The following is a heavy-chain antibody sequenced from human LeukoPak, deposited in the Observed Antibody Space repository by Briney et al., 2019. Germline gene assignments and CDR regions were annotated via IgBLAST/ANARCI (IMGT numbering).Heavy chain of an antibody. CDR1: GFTFSSYA. D-gene: IGHD5-12*01. Sequence: GGSLRLSCAASGFTFSSYAMSWVRQAPGKGLEWVSAISGSGGSTYYADSVKGRFTISRDNSKNTLYLQMNSLRAEDTALYYCAKDWFGYSGYDYVFDYWGQGTLVTVSS. CDR2: ISGSGGST. CDR3: AKDWFGYSGYDYVFDY. J-gene: IGHJ4*02. V-gene: IGHV3-23*01.